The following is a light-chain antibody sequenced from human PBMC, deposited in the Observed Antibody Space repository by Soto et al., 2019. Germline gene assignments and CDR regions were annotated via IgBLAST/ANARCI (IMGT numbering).Light chain of an antibody. CDR1: QSVSNIF. J-gene: IGKJ5*01. Sequence: EIVLTQSPGTLSLSPGERATLSCRASQSVSNIFLAWYQQKPGQAPRLLIYGASSRATGIPDRFSGSGSGTDFTLTISRLEPEDFAVYYCQQHCSSPITFGQGTRLEIK. V-gene: IGKV3-20*01. CDR2: GAS. CDR3: QQHCSSPIT.